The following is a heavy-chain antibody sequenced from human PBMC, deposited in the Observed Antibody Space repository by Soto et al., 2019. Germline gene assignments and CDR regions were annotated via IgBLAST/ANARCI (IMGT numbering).Heavy chain of an antibody. D-gene: IGHD1-26*01. CDR2: ISYDGSNK. Sequence: GGSLRLSCAASGFTFSSYAMHWVRQAPGKGLEWVAVISYDGSNKYYADSVKGRFTISRDNSKNTLYLQMNSLRAEDTAVYYCATEMLIVGSTIDLGYWGQGTLVTVSS. J-gene: IGHJ4*02. CDR3: ATEMLIVGSTIDLGY. V-gene: IGHV3-30-3*01. CDR1: GFTFSSYA.